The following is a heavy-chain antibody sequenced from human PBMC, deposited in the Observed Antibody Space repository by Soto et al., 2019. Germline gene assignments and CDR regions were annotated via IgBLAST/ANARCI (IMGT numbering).Heavy chain of an antibody. Sequence: QVQLVQSGAEVTKPGASVKVSCKASGYTFTSYGISWVRQAPGQGLEWMGRISAYNGNTNYTQQLQVRVTMTTDTSTSTSYMEQRSLISDETAVHFCARRAPPMDVWGQGTTGTVS. CDR1: GYTFTSYG. J-gene: IGHJ6*02. CDR3: ARRAPPMDV. CDR2: ISAYNGNT. V-gene: IGHV1-18*01.